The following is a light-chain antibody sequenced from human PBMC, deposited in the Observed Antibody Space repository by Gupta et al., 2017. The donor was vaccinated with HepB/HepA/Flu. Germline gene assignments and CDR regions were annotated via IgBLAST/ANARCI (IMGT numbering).Light chain of an antibody. Sequence: DIVTTQSPDSLAVSLGERATINCKSSQSVLYSSNNKNYLAWYQQKPGQSPKLLIYWASTRESGVPDRFSGSGSGTDFTLTISSLQAEDVAVYYCQQYHSTPCSFGQGTKLEIK. CDR1: QSVLYSSNNKNY. V-gene: IGKV4-1*01. J-gene: IGKJ2*04. CDR3: QQYHSTPCS. CDR2: WAS.